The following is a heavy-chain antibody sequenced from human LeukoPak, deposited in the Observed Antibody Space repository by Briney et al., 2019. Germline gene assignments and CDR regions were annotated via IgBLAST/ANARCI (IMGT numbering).Heavy chain of an antibody. V-gene: IGHV3-48*01. J-gene: IGHJ6*03. D-gene: IGHD3-10*01. CDR3: AREDITMVRGVKSRYMDV. Sequence: QPGGSLRLSCAASGFAFSTYNINWVRQAPGKGLEWISYISSSSSNIYYADSVKGRFTISRDNAKNSLYLQMNSLRAEDTAVYYCAREDITMVRGVKSRYMDVWGKGTTVTVSS. CDR1: GFAFSTYN. CDR2: ISSSSSNI.